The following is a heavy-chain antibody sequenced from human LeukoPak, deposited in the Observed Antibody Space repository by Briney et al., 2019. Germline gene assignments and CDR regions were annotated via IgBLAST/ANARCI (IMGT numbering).Heavy chain of an antibody. J-gene: IGHJ4*02. CDR2: IYYSGST. V-gene: IGHV4-59*08. CDR3: ARHALALRFGFNFDY. CDR1: GGSISSYY. Sequence: SQTLSLTCTVSGGSISSYYWSWIRQPPGKGLEWIGYIYYSGSTNYNPSLKSRVTISVDTSKNQFSLKLSSVTAADTAVYYCARHALALRFGFNFDYWGQGTLVTVSS. D-gene: IGHD3-3*01.